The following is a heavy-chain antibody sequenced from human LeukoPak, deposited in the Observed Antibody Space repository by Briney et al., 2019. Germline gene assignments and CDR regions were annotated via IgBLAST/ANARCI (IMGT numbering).Heavy chain of an antibody. CDR2: ISSSSSYI. CDR1: GFTFSRYS. J-gene: IGHJ4*02. Sequence: GGSLRLSCAASGFTFSRYSMNWVRQAPGKGLEWVSSISSSSSYIYYADSVKGRFTISRDNAKNSLYLEMNSLIAEDTAVYYCARVPRYCSGGSCYFYYFDYWGQGTLVTVSS. CDR3: ARVPRYCSGGSCYFYYFDY. D-gene: IGHD2-15*01. V-gene: IGHV3-21*01.